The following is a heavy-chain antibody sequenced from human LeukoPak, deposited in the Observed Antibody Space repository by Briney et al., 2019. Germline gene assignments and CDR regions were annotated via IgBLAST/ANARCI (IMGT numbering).Heavy chain of an antibody. CDR2: IYYSGST. Sequence: SETLSLTCTVSGGSISSSSYYWGWIRQPPGKGLEWIGSIYYSGSTYYNPSLKSRVTISVDTSKNQFSLKLSSVTAADTAVYYCARSPSMTTYYYGSGSYFDYWGQGTLVTVSS. CDR1: GGSISSSSYY. J-gene: IGHJ4*02. V-gene: IGHV4-39*07. CDR3: ARSPSMTTYYYGSGSYFDY. D-gene: IGHD3-10*01.